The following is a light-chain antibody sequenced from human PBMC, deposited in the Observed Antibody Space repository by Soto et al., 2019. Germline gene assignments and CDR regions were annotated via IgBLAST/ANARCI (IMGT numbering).Light chain of an antibody. CDR2: YDD. V-gene: IGLV1-36*01. CDR3: AAWDDSLNGVL. Sequence: QPVLTQPPSVSEAPRQRVTISCSGSSSNIGNNAVNWYQQLPGKAPKLLIYYDDLLPSGVSDRFSGSKSGTSASLAISGLGSEEEADYYCAAWDDSLNGVLFGGGTKLTVL. J-gene: IGLJ2*01. CDR1: SSNIGNNA.